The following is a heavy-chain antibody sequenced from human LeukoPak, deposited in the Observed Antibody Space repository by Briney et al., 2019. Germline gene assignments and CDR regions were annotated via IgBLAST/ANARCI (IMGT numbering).Heavy chain of an antibody. Sequence: SETLSLTCTVSGGSISSYYWSWIRQPPGKGLEWIGYIYYSGSTNYIPSLKSRVTISVDTSKNQFSLKLSSVTAADTAVYYCARGSTYASGCFFDYWGQGTLVTVS. V-gene: IGHV4-59*01. CDR2: IYYSGST. D-gene: IGHD3-10*01. CDR1: GGSISSYY. CDR3: ARGSTYASGCFFDY. J-gene: IGHJ4*02.